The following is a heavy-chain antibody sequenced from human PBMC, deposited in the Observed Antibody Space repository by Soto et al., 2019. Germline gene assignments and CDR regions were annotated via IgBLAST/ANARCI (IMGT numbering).Heavy chain of an antibody. D-gene: IGHD2-8*02. CDR3: AKEQTTGAHYALDY. J-gene: IGHJ4*02. Sequence: GGSLRLSCTASEFTFSSYAMNWVRQAPGKGLQWVSSITGSSDYTSYIASVKGRFTISRDNSKNTPYLQMNSLRAEDTAVYFCAKEQTTGAHYALDYWSQGTLVTVSS. V-gene: IGHV3-23*01. CDR1: EFTFSSYA. CDR2: ITGSSDYT.